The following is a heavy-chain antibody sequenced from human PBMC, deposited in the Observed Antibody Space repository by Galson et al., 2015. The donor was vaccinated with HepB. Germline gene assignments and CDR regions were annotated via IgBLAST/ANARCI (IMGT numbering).Heavy chain of an antibody. CDR2: INTHTGNP. CDR1: GYTFTNFA. J-gene: IGHJ6*03. V-gene: IGHV7-4-1*02. Sequence: VKVSCKASGYTFTNFAMHWVRQAPGQGLEWLGWINTHTGNPTYAPGFTGRFVFSLDTFGSTADLQISSLKAEDTAVYYCARGMGYCRSISCYEDYYYMDVWGKGTTVTVSS. CDR3: ARGMGYCRSISCYEDYYYMDV. D-gene: IGHD2-2*01.